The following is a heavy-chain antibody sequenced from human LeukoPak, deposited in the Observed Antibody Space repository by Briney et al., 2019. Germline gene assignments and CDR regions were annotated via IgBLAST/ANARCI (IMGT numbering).Heavy chain of an antibody. CDR1: GFTFSSYA. Sequence: RRSLRLSCAASGFTFSSYAMSWVRQAPGKGLEWVSAISGSGGSTYYADSVKGRFTISRDNSKNTLYLQMNSLRAEDTAVYYCAVTYGSGSYYTAPFDYWGQGTLVTVSS. J-gene: IGHJ4*02. CDR3: AVTYGSGSYYTAPFDY. CDR2: ISGSGGST. V-gene: IGHV3-23*01. D-gene: IGHD3-10*01.